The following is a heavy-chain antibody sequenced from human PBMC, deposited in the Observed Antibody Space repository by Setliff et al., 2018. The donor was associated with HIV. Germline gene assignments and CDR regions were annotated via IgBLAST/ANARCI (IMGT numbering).Heavy chain of an antibody. D-gene: IGHD3-10*01. Sequence: PSETLSLTCTVSGASVSSGGYYWSWIRQHPGKGLEWIGYVYYTGTSYFNPSLKSRITISVDTSKNHFSLKLGFVTAADTAVYYCARVSNLWFGETPFDYWGQGTLVTVSS. CDR3: ARVSNLWFGETPFDY. J-gene: IGHJ4*02. CDR2: VYYTGTS. CDR1: GASVSSGGYY. V-gene: IGHV4-31*03.